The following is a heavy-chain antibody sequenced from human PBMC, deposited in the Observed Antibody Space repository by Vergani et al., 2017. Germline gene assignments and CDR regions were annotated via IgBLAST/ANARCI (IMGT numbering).Heavy chain of an antibody. J-gene: IGHJ6*02. V-gene: IGHV1-69*13. CDR2: IIPIFGTA. D-gene: IGHD6-13*01. CDR3: ARVMPIAAAGSYYYYYYGMDV. Sequence: QVQLVQSGAEVKKPGSSVKVSCKASGGTFSGYAISWVRQAPGQGLEWMGRIIPIFGTANYAQKFQGRVTITADESTSTAYMELSSLRSEDTAVYYCARVMPIAAAGSYYYYYYGMDVWGQGTTVTVSS. CDR1: GGTFSGYA.